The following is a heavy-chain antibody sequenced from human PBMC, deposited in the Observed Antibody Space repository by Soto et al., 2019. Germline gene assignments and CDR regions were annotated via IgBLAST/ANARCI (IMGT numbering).Heavy chain of an antibody. V-gene: IGHV1-69*06. CDR1: GGTFSSYA. D-gene: IGHD4-4*01. Sequence: QVQLVQSGAEVKKPGSSVKVSCKASGGTFSSYAISWVRQVPGQGLEWMGGIIPIFGTANYAQKFQGRVTITADKSTSTAYMELSSLRSEDTAVYYCARKGLGYSNPYLFDYWGQGTLVTVSS. CDR2: IIPIFGTA. J-gene: IGHJ4*02. CDR3: ARKGLGYSNPYLFDY.